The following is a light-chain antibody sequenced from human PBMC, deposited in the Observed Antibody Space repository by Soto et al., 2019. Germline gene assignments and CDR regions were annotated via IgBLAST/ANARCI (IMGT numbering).Light chain of an antibody. CDR3: SSYAGSNNFV. Sequence: QSALTQPPSASGSPGQSVTISCSGTSSDVGGYNYVSWHQQHPGKAPKLMIYEVSKRPSGVPDRFSGSKSGNTASLIASGLQAEDEADYYCSSYAGSNNFVFGTGTKVTVL. CDR2: EVS. J-gene: IGLJ1*01. CDR1: SSDVGGYNY. V-gene: IGLV2-8*01.